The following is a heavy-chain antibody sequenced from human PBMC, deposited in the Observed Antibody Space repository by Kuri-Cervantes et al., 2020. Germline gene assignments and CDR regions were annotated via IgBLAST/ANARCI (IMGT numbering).Heavy chain of an antibody. CDR1: GYSISSGYY. CDR2: IYYSGST. D-gene: IGHD1-26*01. Sequence: GSLRLSCAVSGYSISSGYYWGWIRQPPGKGLEWIGYIYYSGSTYYNPSLKSRVTISVDTSKNQFSLKLSSVTAADTAVYYCAKPLVGATKPNWYFDLWGRGTLVTVSS. V-gene: IGHV4-38-2*01. CDR3: AKPLVGATKPNWYFDL. J-gene: IGHJ2*01.